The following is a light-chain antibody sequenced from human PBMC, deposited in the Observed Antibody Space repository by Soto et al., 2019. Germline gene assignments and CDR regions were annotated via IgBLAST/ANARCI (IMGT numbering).Light chain of an antibody. Sequence: QSVLTQPPSASGSPGQSVTISCTGTSSDVGSYNFVSWYQQHPGKAPNLMIYEVTKRPSGVPDRFSGSKSGNTASLTVSGLQAEDEADYYCILYKRNNNYVFAPAPKVAVL. CDR3: ILYKRNNNYV. V-gene: IGLV2-8*01. CDR2: EVT. J-gene: IGLJ1*01. CDR1: SSDVGSYNF.